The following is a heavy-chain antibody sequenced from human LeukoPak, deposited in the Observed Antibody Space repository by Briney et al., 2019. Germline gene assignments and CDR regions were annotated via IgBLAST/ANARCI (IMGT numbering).Heavy chain of an antibody. CDR2: ISGSGGST. V-gene: IGHV3-23*01. CDR3: AKLAAGSGSYYDPPYYYYMDV. D-gene: IGHD3-10*01. Sequence: TGGSLRLSCAASGFTFSSYGMSWVRQAPGKGLEWVSAISGSGGSTYYADSVKGRFTISRDNSKNTLYLQMNSLRAEDTAVYYCAKLAAGSGSYYDPPYYYYMDVWGKGTTVTISS. CDR1: GFTFSSYG. J-gene: IGHJ6*03.